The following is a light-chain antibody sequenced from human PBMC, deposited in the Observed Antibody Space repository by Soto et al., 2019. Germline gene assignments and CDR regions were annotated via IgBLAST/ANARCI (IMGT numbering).Light chain of an antibody. Sequence: EIVMTQSPATLSVSPGERATLSCRASQSVSNKLAWYQHKSGQAPRLLIYDTSTRVAGIPARFTGSGSGTDFTLTISSLQSEDFAVYYCQQYNIWRSISFGQGTRLEIK. J-gene: IGKJ5*01. CDR1: QSVSNK. V-gene: IGKV3-15*01. CDR3: QQYNIWRSIS. CDR2: DTS.